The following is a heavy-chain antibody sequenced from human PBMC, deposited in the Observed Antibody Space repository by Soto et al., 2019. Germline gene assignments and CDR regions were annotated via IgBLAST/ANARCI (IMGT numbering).Heavy chain of an antibody. D-gene: IGHD3-10*01. Sequence: EVQLVESGGGLVQPGGSLKLSCAASGFTFSGSAMHWVRQASGKGLEWVGRIRSKANSYATAYAASVKGRFTISRDDSKNTAYLQMNSLKTEDTAVYYCTSSYYYGPGSSYGMDVWGQGTTVTVSS. J-gene: IGHJ6*02. CDR2: IRSKANSYAT. V-gene: IGHV3-73*02. CDR3: TSSYYYGPGSSYGMDV. CDR1: GFTFSGSA.